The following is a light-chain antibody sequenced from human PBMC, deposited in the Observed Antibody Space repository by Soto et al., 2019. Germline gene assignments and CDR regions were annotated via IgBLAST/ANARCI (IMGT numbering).Light chain of an antibody. CDR1: SSNIGAGYD. CDR2: GNN. Sequence: QAVVTQPPSVSGAPGQRVTISCTGSSSNIGAGYDVHWYQQLPGTAPKLLIYGNNNRPSGVPDRFSGSKSGTSASLAITGLQADDEADYYCQSYDSSLFVVFGGGTKLTVL. CDR3: QSYDSSLFVV. V-gene: IGLV1-40*01. J-gene: IGLJ2*01.